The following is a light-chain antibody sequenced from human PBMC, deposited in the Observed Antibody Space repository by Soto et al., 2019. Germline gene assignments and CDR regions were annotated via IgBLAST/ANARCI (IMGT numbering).Light chain of an antibody. Sequence: QSVLTQPVSVSGSPGQSITISCTGTSSDVGGYNFVSWYQHHPGKAPKLMIYEVSNRPSGVSNRFSGSKSGNTASLTISGLQAEDEADYYCSSYTSTSTLYVFGTGTKLTVL. CDR3: SSYTSTSTLYV. CDR2: EVS. CDR1: SSDVGGYNF. J-gene: IGLJ1*01. V-gene: IGLV2-14*01.